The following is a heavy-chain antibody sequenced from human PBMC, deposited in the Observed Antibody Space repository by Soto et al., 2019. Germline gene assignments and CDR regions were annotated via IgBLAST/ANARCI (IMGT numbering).Heavy chain of an antibody. CDR3: ARDRLGGIQLWPTYYFDY. J-gene: IGHJ4*02. CDR2: ISSSSSTI. D-gene: IGHD5-18*01. V-gene: IGHV3-48*02. CDR1: GFTFSSYS. Sequence: EVQLVESGGGLVQPGGSLRLSCAASGFTFSSYSMNWVRQAPGKGLEWVSYISSSSSTIYYADSVKGRFTISRDNAKNSLYLQMISLRDEDTAVYYCARDRLGGIQLWPTYYFDYWGQGTLVTVSS.